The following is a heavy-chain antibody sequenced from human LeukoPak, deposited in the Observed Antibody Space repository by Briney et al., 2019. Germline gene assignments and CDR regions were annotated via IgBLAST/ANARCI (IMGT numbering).Heavy chain of an antibody. J-gene: IGHJ5*02. Sequence: SETLSLTCTVSGGSISSYYWSWIRQPAGKGLEWIGRIYTSGSTNYNPSLKSRVTMSVDTSKNQFSLKLSSVTAADTAVYYCARDGQWLVQRYNWFDPWGRGTLVTVSS. CDR1: GGSISSYY. CDR3: ARDGQWLVQRYNWFDP. D-gene: IGHD6-19*01. CDR2: IYTSGST. V-gene: IGHV4-4*07.